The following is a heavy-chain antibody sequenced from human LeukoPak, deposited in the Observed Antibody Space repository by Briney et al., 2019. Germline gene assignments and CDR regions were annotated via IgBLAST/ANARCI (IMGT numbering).Heavy chain of an antibody. V-gene: IGHV1-18*04. CDR2: ISAYNGNT. CDR1: GYTFTGYY. CDR3: ARTRREYYYYYGMDV. J-gene: IGHJ6*02. D-gene: IGHD5-24*01. Sequence: ASVKVSCKASGYTFTGYYMHWVRQAPGQGLEWMGWISAYNGNTNYAQKLQGRVTMTTDTSTSTAYKELRSLRSDDTAVYYCARTRREYYYYYGMDVWGQGTTVTVSS.